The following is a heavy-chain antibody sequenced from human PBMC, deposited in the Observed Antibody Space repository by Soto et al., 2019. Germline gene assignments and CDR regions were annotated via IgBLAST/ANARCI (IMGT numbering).Heavy chain of an antibody. Sequence: GGSLRLSCAASGFTFSNYGMHLVRQAPGKGLEWVAVISYDGSNKYYADSVKGRFTISRDNSKNTLYLQMNSLRAEDTAVYYCARSGWYGGAFDIWGQGTMVTVSS. V-gene: IGHV3-30*03. CDR2: ISYDGSNK. CDR1: GFTFSNYG. CDR3: ARSGWYGGAFDI. J-gene: IGHJ3*02. D-gene: IGHD6-19*01.